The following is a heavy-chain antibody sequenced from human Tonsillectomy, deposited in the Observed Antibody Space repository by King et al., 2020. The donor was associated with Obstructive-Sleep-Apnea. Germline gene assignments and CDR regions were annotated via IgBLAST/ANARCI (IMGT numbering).Heavy chain of an antibody. D-gene: IGHD3-16*02. V-gene: IGHV3-21*01. CDR3: ARDSRLGELSVDY. J-gene: IGHJ4*02. CDR1: GFTFSSYS. Sequence: VQLVQSGGGLVKPGGSLRLSCAASGFTFSSYSMNWVRQAPGKGLEWVSSISSSSSYIYYADSVKGRFTISRDNAKNSLYLQMNSLRAEDTAVYYCARDSRLGELSVDYWGQGTLVTASS. CDR2: ISSSSSYI.